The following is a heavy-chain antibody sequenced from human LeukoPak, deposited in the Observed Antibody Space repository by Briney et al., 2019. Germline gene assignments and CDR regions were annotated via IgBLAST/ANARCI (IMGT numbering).Heavy chain of an antibody. CDR1: GYTFTYRY. Sequence: ASVKVSCKASGYTFTYRYLHWVRQAPGQALEWMGWITPFNGNINYAQKFQDRVPITRDRSMSTAYMELSSLRSEDTAMYYCASNPVGADPSNYFDYWGQGTLVTVSP. CDR3: ASNPVGADPSNYFDY. V-gene: IGHV1-45*02. CDR2: ITPFNGNI. D-gene: IGHD1-26*01. J-gene: IGHJ4*02.